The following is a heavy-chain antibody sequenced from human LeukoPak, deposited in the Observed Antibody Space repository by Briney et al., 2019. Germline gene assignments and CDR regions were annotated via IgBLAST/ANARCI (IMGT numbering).Heavy chain of an antibody. J-gene: IGHJ6*03. CDR2: FDPEDGET. Sequence: ASVKVSCKVSGYTLTELSMHWVRQAPGKGLEWMGGFDPEDGETIYAQKFHGRVTMTTDTSTSTAYMELRSLRSDDTAVYYCARTQDVTYHYYYMDVWGKGTTVTVSS. D-gene: IGHD2-21*02. CDR3: ARTQDVTYHYYYMDV. CDR1: GYTLTELS. V-gene: IGHV1-24*01.